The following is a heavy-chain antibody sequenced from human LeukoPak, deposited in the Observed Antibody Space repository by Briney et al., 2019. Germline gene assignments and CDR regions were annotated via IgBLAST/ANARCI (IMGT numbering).Heavy chain of an antibody. CDR1: GGSFSTGSYY. Sequence: PSETLSLTCTVSGGSFSTGSYYWDWIRQPPGKGLEWIGSIYYSGSTYYNPSLKSRVTISVDTSKNQFSLKLNSVTDADTAVYYCARHPGYSDYAHGEYYFDYWGQGTLVTVSS. J-gene: IGHJ4*02. CDR3: ARHPGYSDYAHGEYYFDY. D-gene: IGHD5-12*01. CDR2: IYYSGST. V-gene: IGHV4-39*01.